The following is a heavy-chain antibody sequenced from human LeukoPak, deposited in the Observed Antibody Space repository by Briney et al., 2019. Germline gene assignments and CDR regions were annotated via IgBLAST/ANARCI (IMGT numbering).Heavy chain of an antibody. CDR3: AKDSGPRALT. D-gene: IGHD1-26*01. CDR1: GFTFSDHY. J-gene: IGHJ5*02. V-gene: IGHV3-30*18. Sequence: PGGSLRLSCAASGFTFSDHYMHWVRQAPGKGLEWVAVISYDGSNKYYADSVKGRFTISRDNSKNTLYLQMNSLRAEDTAVYYCAKDSGPRALTWGQGTLVTVSS. CDR2: ISYDGSNK.